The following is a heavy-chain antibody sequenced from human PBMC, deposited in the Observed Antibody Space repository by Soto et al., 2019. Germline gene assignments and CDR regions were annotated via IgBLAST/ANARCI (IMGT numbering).Heavy chain of an antibody. CDR3: ARARGIAVAGHNWFDP. J-gene: IGHJ5*02. V-gene: IGHV1-69*13. CDR1: GGTFSSYA. Sequence: SVKVSCKAPGGTFSSYAISWVRQAPGQGLEWMGGIIPIFGTANYAQKFQGRVTITADESTSTAYMELSSLRSEDTAVYYCARARGIAVAGHNWFDPWGQGTLVTVSS. D-gene: IGHD6-19*01. CDR2: IIPIFGTA.